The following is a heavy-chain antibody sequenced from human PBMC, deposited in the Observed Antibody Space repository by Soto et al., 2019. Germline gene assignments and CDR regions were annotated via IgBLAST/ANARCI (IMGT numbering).Heavy chain of an antibody. CDR1: GFTFSSYG. CDR3: AKDRGGDCPDNSCYFGADY. V-gene: IGHV3-30*18. CDR2: ISDTGSSH. D-gene: IGHD2-2*01. Sequence: GGSLRLSCVGSGFTFSSYGMHWVRQAPGKGLECVAVISDTGSSHYYAASVEGRFTISRENSKNTLSLHMDRLRVEDTAVYYCAKDRGGDCPDNSCYFGADYWGQGTPVTV. J-gene: IGHJ4*02.